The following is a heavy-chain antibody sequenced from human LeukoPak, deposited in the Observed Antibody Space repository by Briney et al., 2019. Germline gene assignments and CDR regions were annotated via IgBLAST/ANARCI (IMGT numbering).Heavy chain of an antibody. Sequence: GGSLRLSCAASGFTFNRYNMNWVRRAPGKGLEWVSSISTSSSYIYYAYSVRGRFTISRDNAKNSLYLQMNSLRAEDTAGYSCARGADGVSSNSRGWFDPWGQGTLVTVSS. CDR3: ARGADGVSSNSRGWFDP. D-gene: IGHD2-15*01. V-gene: IGHV3-21*01. CDR2: ISTSSSYI. J-gene: IGHJ5*02. CDR1: GFTFNRYN.